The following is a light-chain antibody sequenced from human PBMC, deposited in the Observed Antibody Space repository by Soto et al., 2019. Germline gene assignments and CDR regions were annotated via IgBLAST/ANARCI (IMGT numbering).Light chain of an antibody. J-gene: IGKJ1*01. CDR1: QSVSTN. CDR3: QQYNNWPPWT. Sequence: EIMMTQSPATLSVSPGERATLSCRASQSVSTNLAWYQQKPGQAPRLLIYGASTRATGIPARFSGSGSGTEFTLTISGLQSEDFAVYYCQQYNNWPPWTFGQGTKVEI. CDR2: GAS. V-gene: IGKV3-15*01.